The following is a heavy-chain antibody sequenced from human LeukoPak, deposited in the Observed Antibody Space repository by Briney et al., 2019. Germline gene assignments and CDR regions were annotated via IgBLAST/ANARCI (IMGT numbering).Heavy chain of an antibody. D-gene: IGHD2-15*01. CDR2: IYHSGST. V-gene: IGHV4-38-2*02. Sequence: SETLSLTCSVPGYSISSGYYWGWIRPPPGKGLEWIGSIYHSGSTYYNPFLKSRVTISVDTSKNQFSLKLSSVTAADTAVYYCARDPGYCSGGSCQYYYYYYMDVWGKGTTVTVSS. CDR3: ARDPGYCSGGSCQYYYYYYMDV. CDR1: GYSISSGYY. J-gene: IGHJ6*03.